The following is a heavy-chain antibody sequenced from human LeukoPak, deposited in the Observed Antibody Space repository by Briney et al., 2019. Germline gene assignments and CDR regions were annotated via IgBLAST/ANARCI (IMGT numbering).Heavy chain of an antibody. CDR1: GFTFSSYA. CDR3: ARGGTGWATMVRGVRPFHY. Sequence: PGGSLRLSCAASGFTFSSYAMHWVRQPPGKGLEYVSAISSNGGSTYYANSVKGRFTISRDNSKNTLYLQMGSLRAEDMAVYYCARGGTGWATMVRGVRPFHYWGQGTLVTVSS. CDR2: ISSNGGST. J-gene: IGHJ4*02. D-gene: IGHD3-10*01. V-gene: IGHV3-64*01.